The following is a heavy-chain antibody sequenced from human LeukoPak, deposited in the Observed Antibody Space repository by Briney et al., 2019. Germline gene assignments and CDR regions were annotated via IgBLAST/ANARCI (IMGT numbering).Heavy chain of an antibody. V-gene: IGHV4-34*01. CDR3: ARGPGGLRFDY. CDR2: INHSGST. D-gene: IGHD3-16*01. Sequence: SETLSLTCVVSGAPISGYYWTWIRQPPGKGLEWIGEINHSGSTNYNPSLKSRVTISVDTSKNQFSLKLSSVTAADTAVYYCARGPGGLRFDYWGQGTLVTVSS. CDR1: GAPISGYY. J-gene: IGHJ4*02.